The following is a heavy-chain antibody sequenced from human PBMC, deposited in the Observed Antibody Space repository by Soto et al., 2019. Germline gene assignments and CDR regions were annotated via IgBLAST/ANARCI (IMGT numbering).Heavy chain of an antibody. CDR2: IYYSGST. D-gene: IGHD3-22*01. J-gene: IGHJ4*02. CDR1: GGSISSGDYY. CDR3: ARAPMIVVVGNFDY. V-gene: IGHV4-30-4*01. Sequence: TLSLTCTVYGGSISSGDYYWSWIRQPPGKGLEWIGYIYYSGSTYYNPSLKSRVTISVDTSKNQFSLKLSSVTAADTAVYYCARAPMIVVVGNFDYWGQGTLVTVSS.